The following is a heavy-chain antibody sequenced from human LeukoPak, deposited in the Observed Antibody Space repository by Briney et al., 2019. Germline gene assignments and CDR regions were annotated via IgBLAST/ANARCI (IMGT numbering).Heavy chain of an antibody. CDR1: GGSISSSSYY. CDR3: ARDDNCSSTSCYAGENWFDP. J-gene: IGHJ5*02. Sequence: KPSETLSLTCTVSGGSISSSSYYWGWIRQPPGKGLEWIGSIYYSGSTYYNPSLKSRVTISVDTSKNQFSLKLSSVTAADTAVYYCARDDNCSSTSCYAGENWFDPWGQGTLVTVSS. CDR2: IYYSGST. V-gene: IGHV4-39*07. D-gene: IGHD2-2*01.